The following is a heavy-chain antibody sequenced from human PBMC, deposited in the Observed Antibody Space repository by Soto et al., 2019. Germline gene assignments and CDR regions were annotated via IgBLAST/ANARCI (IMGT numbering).Heavy chain of an antibody. D-gene: IGHD5-12*01. CDR2: ISYSGRN. CDR1: GDSISRTRRL. V-gene: IGHV4-39*01. CDR3: AARGRGFHAPYYP. Sequence: PSETLSLTCGVSGDSISRTRRLWGWVRQDTGKGLEWIGSISYSGRNHYNPSLKSRVTISVDSSKNQFSLKLSSVTAADTAVYYCAARGRGFHAPYYPCGQGTLVTGSS. J-gene: IGHJ5*02.